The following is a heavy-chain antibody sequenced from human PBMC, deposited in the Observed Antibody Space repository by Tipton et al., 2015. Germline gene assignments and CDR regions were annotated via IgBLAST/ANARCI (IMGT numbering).Heavy chain of an antibody. J-gene: IGHJ5*02. CDR1: GGSLSRGDDF. CDR2: IDHNGGT. D-gene: IGHD2-15*01. CDR3: ARRIEALPGWFEP. V-gene: IGHV4-31*03. Sequence: TLSLTCTVSGGSLSRGDDFWSWIRHLPGKGLEWIGDIDHNGGTSYNPSLRGRVAMSMDTSKNEFFLKLRSVTAAETAVYYCARRIEALPGWFEPWGQGTLVTVSS.